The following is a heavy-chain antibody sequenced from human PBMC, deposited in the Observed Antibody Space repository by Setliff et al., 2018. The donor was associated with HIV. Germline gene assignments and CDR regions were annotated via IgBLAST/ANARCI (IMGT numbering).Heavy chain of an antibody. J-gene: IGHJ4*02. CDR2: IYSSGST. CDR3: ASSGWLPYFDY. CDR1: GGSISSGTNY. Sequence: PSETLSLTCSVSGGSISSGTNYWSWIRQPAGKGLEWIGRIYSSGSTNYNPSLKSRVTISVDMSKNQFSLKLSSVTAADTAVYYCASSGWLPYFDYWGQGTLVTVSS. D-gene: IGHD6-19*01. V-gene: IGHV4-61*02.